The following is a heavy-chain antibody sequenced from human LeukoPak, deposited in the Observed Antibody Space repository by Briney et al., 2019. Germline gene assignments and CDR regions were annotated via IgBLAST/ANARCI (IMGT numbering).Heavy chain of an antibody. CDR3: ARDNEAYCGGDCYFDY. J-gene: IGHJ4*02. D-gene: IGHD2-21*02. V-gene: IGHV3-30-3*01. CDR1: GFTFSSYT. Sequence: GGSPRLSCAASGFTFSSYTMHWVRQAPGKGLEWVAVISYDGSNKYYADSVKGRFTISRDNSKNTLYLQMNSLRAEDTAVYYCARDNEAYCGGDCYFDYWGQGTLVTVSS. CDR2: ISYDGSNK.